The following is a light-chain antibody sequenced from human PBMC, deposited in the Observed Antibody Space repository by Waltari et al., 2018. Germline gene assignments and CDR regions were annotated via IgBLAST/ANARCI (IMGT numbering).Light chain of an antibody. CDR2: DAR. CDR3: LQDYTYPFT. CDR1: QGVRID. V-gene: IGKV1-6*01. J-gene: IGKJ4*01. Sequence: AIQMTQSPSSLSASVGDRVIISGRASQGVRIDVGWYQQKAGKAPKLLIYDARSLQSGVPSRFSGSGSGTDFTLSISSLQPEDVATYYCLQDYTYPFTFGGGTKVEIK.